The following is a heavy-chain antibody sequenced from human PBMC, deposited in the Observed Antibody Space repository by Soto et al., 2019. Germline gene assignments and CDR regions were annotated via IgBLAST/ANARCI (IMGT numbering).Heavy chain of an antibody. J-gene: IGHJ4*02. CDR3: ARESRYCSGGSCYFLPGIDY. D-gene: IGHD2-15*01. CDR1: GYTFTNYA. Sequence: VKVSCKASGYTFTNYAISWVRQAPGQGLEWMGGIIPIFGTANYAQKFQGRVTITADESTSTAYMELSSLRSEDTAVYYCARESRYCSGGSCYFLPGIDYWGQGTLVTVSS. CDR2: IIPIFGTA. V-gene: IGHV1-69*13.